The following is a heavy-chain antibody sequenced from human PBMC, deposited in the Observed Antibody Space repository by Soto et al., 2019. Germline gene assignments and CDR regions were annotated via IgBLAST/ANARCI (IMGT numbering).Heavy chain of an antibody. V-gene: IGHV1-3*01. Sequence: QVQLVQSGAEVKKPGASVKVSCKASGYTFTSYAMHWVRQAPGQRLEWMGWINAGYGNTKYSQKFPGRVNISRDTSASTAYMELSSLRSEDTAVYYCAMGNWGPPGDYSGQGTLVTVSS. CDR3: AMGNWGPPGDY. J-gene: IGHJ4*02. D-gene: IGHD7-27*01. CDR2: INAGYGNT. CDR1: GYTFTSYA.